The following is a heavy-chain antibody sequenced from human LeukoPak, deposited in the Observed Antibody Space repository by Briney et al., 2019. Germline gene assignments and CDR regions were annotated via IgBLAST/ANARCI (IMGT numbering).Heavy chain of an antibody. V-gene: IGHV3-48*03. J-gene: IGHJ5*02. CDR3: ARDVWFDP. CDR2: IGSSGGTK. CDR1: GFTFSSYE. Sequence: PGGSLRLSCTASGFTFSSYETNWIRQAAGKGPEWVSYIGSSGGTKHYADSVKGRFTISRDNPKNSVFLQMNSLRVEDTAVYYCARDVWFDPWGQGTLVTVSS.